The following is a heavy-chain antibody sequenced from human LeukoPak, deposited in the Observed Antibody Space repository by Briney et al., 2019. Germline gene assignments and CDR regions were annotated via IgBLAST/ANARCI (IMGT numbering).Heavy chain of an antibody. CDR3: ARRRDGYNYVSYYYYYMDV. D-gene: IGHD5-24*01. V-gene: IGHV4-34*01. CDR2: INHSGST. Sequence: SETLSLTCAVYGGSFSGYYWSWIRQPPGKGLEWIGEINHSGSTNYNPSLKSRVTISVDTSKNQFSLKLSSVTAADTAVYYCARRRDGYNYVSYYYYYMDVWGKGTTVTVSS. J-gene: IGHJ6*03. CDR1: GGSFSGYY.